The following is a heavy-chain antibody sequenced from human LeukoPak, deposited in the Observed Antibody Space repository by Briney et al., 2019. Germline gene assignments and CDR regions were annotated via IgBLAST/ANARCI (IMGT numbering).Heavy chain of an antibody. V-gene: IGHV3-23*01. CDR2: ISTSGGNT. CDR1: GFTFSSYA. Sequence: GGSLRLSCAASGFTFSSYAMSWVRQAPGKGLEWVSGISTSGGNTSYADSVKGRFTISRDNPRNTLDMQMNSMRAEDTAVYYCAIMHRYYDGSGYWVQWGQGTLVTASS. J-gene: IGHJ4*02. CDR3: AIMHRYYDGSGYWVQ. D-gene: IGHD3-22*01.